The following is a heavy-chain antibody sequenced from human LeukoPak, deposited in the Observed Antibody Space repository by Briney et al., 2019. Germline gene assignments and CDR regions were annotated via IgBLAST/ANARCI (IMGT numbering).Heavy chain of an antibody. D-gene: IGHD6-13*01. V-gene: IGHV1-18*01. CDR1: GGTFSSYA. Sequence: ASVKVSCKASGGTFSSYAISWVRQAPGQGLEWMGWISAYNGNTNYAQKLQGRVTMTTDTSTSTAYMELRSLRSDDTAVYYCARVRKQLERSCFDYWGQGTLVTVSS. CDR3: ARVRKQLERSCFDY. CDR2: ISAYNGNT. J-gene: IGHJ4*02.